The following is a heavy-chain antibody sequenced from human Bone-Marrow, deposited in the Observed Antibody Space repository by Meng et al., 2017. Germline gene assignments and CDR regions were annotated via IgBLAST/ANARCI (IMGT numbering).Heavy chain of an antibody. CDR2: MNPNSGNT. CDR1: GYTFTNKD. V-gene: IGHV1-8*01. D-gene: IGHD2-8*01. Sequence: ASVKVSCKTSGYTFTNKDINWVRQAPGQGLEWMGWMNPNSGNTGFAQKFQGRVTMTSDTSITTAYMELNSLRSDDTAVYYCARGQYCTTGACPYYFDYWGQGALVTVSS. CDR3: ARGQYCTTGACPYYFDY. J-gene: IGHJ4*02.